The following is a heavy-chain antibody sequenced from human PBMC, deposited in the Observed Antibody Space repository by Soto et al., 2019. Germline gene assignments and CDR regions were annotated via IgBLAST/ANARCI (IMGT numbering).Heavy chain of an antibody. D-gene: IGHD6-6*01. V-gene: IGHV5-51*01. J-gene: IGHJ5*02. CDR2: IYPGDSDT. Sequence: VESLKISCKGSGYSFTSYWIGWVRQMPGKGLEWMGIIYPGDSDTRYSPSFQGQVTISADKSISTAYLQWSSLKASDTAMSYCSRSPPTDSSSSGWFHPWGKGTLVTLSS. CDR3: SRSPPTDSSSSGWFHP. CDR1: GYSFTSYW.